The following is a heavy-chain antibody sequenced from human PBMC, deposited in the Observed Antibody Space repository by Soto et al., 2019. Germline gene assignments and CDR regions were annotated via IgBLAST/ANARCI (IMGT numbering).Heavy chain of an antibody. V-gene: IGHV4-31*03. CDR3: ARESYGDYVGAFDI. CDR2: IYYSGST. CDR1: GGSISSGGYY. D-gene: IGHD4-17*01. J-gene: IGHJ3*02. Sequence: SETLSLTCTVSGGSISSGGYYWSWIRQHPGKGLEWIGYIYYSGSTYYNPSLKSRVTISVDTSKNQFSLKLSSVTAADTAVYYCARESYGDYVGAFDIWGQGTMGTVSS.